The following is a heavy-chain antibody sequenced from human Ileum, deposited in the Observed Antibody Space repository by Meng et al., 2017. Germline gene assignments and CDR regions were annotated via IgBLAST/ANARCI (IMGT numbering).Heavy chain of an antibody. D-gene: IGHD1-26*01. CDR2: IVSDGSIS. CDR1: GFTFGNYW. Sequence: GESLKISCSASGFTFGNYWMHWVRQVPGKGLVWVSHIVSDGSISSHADYVKGRVTISRDKAQNTRYLQMNSLRVEDTAMYYCTKGGSPIYDAFGIWGQGTRVTVSS. CDR3: TKGGSPIYDAFGI. J-gene: IGHJ3*02. V-gene: IGHV3-74*01.